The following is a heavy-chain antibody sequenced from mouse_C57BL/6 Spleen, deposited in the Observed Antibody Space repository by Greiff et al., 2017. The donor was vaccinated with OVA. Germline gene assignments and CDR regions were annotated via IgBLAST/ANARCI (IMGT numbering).Heavy chain of an antibody. CDR3: ARDYYGYDAYYFDY. Sequence: VQLQQPGTELVKPGASVKLCKASGYTFTSYWMHWVKQRPGQGLEWIGNINPSNGGTNYNEKFKSKATLTVDKSSSTAYMQLSSLTPEYSAVYYCARDYYGYDAYYFDYWGQGTTLTVSS. J-gene: IGHJ2*01. D-gene: IGHD2-2*01. V-gene: IGHV1-53*01. CDR2: INPSNGGT. CDR1: GYTFTSYW.